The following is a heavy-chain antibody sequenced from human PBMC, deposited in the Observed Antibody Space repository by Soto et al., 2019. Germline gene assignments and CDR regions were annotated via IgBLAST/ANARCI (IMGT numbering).Heavy chain of an antibody. CDR2: IYYSGST. J-gene: IGHJ5*02. V-gene: IGHV4-59*01. CDR3: ARALDSSSWYIDWFDP. D-gene: IGHD6-13*01. CDR1: GCSISSYY. Sequence: SETLSLTCTVSGCSISSYYWSWIRQPPGKGLEWIGYIYYSGSTNYNPSLKSRVTISVDTSKNQFSLKLSSVTAADTAVYYCARALDSSSWYIDWFDPWGQGTLVTSPQ.